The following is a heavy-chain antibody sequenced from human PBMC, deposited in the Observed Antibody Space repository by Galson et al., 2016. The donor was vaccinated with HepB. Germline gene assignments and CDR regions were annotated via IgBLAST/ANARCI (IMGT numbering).Heavy chain of an antibody. Sequence: SLRLSCAASGFAFSGYAMTWVRQAPGKGLEWVSAIGVNSGSTYYTDSVKGRFTISRDNSKNTLYLQLNSLKTEDTAFYYCVRGGKYSSGWSPLWYWGQGTLVTVSS. CDR2: IGVNSGST. V-gene: IGHV3-23*01. D-gene: IGHD6-19*01. CDR1: GFAFSGYA. CDR3: VRGGKYSSGWSPLWY. J-gene: IGHJ4*02.